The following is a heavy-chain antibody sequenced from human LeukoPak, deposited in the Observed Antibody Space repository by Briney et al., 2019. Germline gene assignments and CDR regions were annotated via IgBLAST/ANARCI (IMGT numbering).Heavy chain of an antibody. CDR1: GFTFSSYW. D-gene: IGHD5-24*01. CDR2: INTDGSST. V-gene: IGHV3-74*01. CDR3: AKQMAVDYFDY. Sequence: PGGSLRLSCAASGFTFSSYWMHWVRQAPGKGLVWVSRINTDGSSTSYADSVKGRFTISRGNAKNTLYLQMNSLRAEDTAVYYCAKQMAVDYFDYWGQGTLVTVSS. J-gene: IGHJ4*02.